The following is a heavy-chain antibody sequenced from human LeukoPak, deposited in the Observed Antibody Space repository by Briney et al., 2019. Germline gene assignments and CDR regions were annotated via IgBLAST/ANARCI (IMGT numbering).Heavy chain of an antibody. V-gene: IGHV4-59*01. CDR2: IYYSGRT. CDR3: ARDGNPWNLDV. J-gene: IGHJ2*01. D-gene: IGHD1-14*01. Sequence: PSETLYLTCSVSGGSISSYYWTWIRQPPGKALEWIGYIYYSGRTSYNPSLKSRVTMSVDTSKNQFSLKLSSVTAADTAVYYCARDGNPWNLDVWGRGTLVTVSS. CDR1: GGSISSYY.